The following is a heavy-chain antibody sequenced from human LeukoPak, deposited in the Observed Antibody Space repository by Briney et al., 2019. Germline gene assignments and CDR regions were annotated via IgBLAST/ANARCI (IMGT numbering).Heavy chain of an antibody. J-gene: IGHJ2*01. CDR1: GGSISSGGYC. V-gene: IGHV4-31*03. D-gene: IGHD3-10*01. CDR2: IYYSGTT. CDR3: ARDYYGPGSLRYFDL. Sequence: PSETLSLTCTVSGGSISSGGYCWVWLRQHPGKGLEWIGYIYYSGTTYYNPSLKSRVTISVDTSKNQFSLKLSSVTAADTAVYYCARDYYGPGSLRYFDLWGRGTLVTVSS.